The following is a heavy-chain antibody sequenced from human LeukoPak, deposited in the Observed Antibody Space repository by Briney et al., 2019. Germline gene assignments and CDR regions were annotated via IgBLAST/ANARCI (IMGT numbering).Heavy chain of an antibody. J-gene: IGHJ6*02. Sequence: SETLSLTCTVSGGAFSSGSYYWSWIRQPPGKGLEWIGHIYYSGNTKYNPSLRNRVTISVDTSKNQFSLRLSSVTAADTAVYYCARVSTVFGVVISGYAYYYGMDVWGQGTTVTVSS. CDR1: GGAFSSGSYY. CDR2: IYYSGNT. V-gene: IGHV4-61*01. D-gene: IGHD3-3*01. CDR3: ARVSTVFGVVISGYAYYYGMDV.